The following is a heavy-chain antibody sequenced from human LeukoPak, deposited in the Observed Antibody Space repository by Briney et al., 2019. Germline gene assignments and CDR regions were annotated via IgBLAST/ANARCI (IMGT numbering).Heavy chain of an antibody. CDR2: ISYDGSNK. V-gene: IGHV3-30*18. Sequence: PGRSLRLSCAASGFTFSSYGMHWVRQAPGKGLEWVAVISYDGSNKYYADSVKGRFTISRDNSKNTLYLQMNSLRAEDTAVYYCAKDGDITTSYVPDAFDIWGQGTMVTVSP. J-gene: IGHJ3*02. CDR3: AKDGDITTSYVPDAFDI. D-gene: IGHD3-22*01. CDR1: GFTFSSYG.